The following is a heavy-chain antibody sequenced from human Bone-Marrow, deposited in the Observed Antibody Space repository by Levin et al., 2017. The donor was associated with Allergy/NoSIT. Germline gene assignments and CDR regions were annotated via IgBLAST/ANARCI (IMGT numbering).Heavy chain of an antibody. CDR3: ARRDWIDSWFDP. V-gene: IGHV4-39*01. Sequence: SETLSLTCSVSGGSISRSSFYWGWIRQPPGTGLEWIGSIYNSGTTYYNPSLKSRGTISVDTSKNQFSLKVSSVTAADTAVYYCARRDWIDSWFDPWGQGTLVTVSS. CDR2: IYNSGTT. D-gene: IGHD3/OR15-3a*01. J-gene: IGHJ5*02. CDR1: GGSISRSSFY.